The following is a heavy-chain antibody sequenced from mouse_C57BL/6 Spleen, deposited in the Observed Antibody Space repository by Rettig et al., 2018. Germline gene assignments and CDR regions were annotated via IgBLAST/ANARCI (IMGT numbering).Heavy chain of an antibody. J-gene: IGHJ1*03. Sequence: WVKQSHGKSLEWIGDINPNNGGTSYNQKFKGKATLTVDKSSSTAYMELRSLTSEDSAVYYCARGGYYGSSYDWYFDVWGTGTTVTVSS. CDR2: INPNNGGT. CDR3: ARGGYYGSSYDWYFDV. D-gene: IGHD1-1*01. V-gene: IGHV1-26*01.